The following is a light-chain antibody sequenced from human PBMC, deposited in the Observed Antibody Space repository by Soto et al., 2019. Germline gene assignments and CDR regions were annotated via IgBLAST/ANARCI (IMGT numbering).Light chain of an antibody. CDR2: GAS. Sequence: EIVLTQSPGTLSLSPGERATLSCRASKSVSSSYLAWYQQKPGQAPRLLIYGASSRATGIPDRFSGSGSGTDFTLTISRLEPEDFAVYYCQRYGSSPPLTFGGGTKVEIK. CDR1: KSVSSSY. V-gene: IGKV3-20*01. CDR3: QRYGSSPPLT. J-gene: IGKJ4*01.